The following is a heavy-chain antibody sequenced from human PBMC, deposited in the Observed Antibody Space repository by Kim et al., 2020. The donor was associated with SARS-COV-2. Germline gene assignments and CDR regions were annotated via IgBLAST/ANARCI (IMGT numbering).Heavy chain of an antibody. CDR1: GGTFSRSP. CDR2: IIPVIGMT. J-gene: IGHJ4*02. V-gene: IGHV1-69*02. CDR3: ARPRGSGPGDFYFEY. D-gene: IGHD1-26*01. Sequence: SVKVSCKASGGTFSRSPMSWVRQAPGQGLEWMGRIIPVIGMTDSAQNFRGRITMTADFSTSTVYMQLSGLRPEDTAVYYCARPRGSGPGDFYFEYWGQG.